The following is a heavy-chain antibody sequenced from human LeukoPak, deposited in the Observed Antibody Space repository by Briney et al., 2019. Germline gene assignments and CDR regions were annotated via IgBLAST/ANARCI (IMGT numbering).Heavy chain of an antibody. J-gene: IGHJ4*02. CDR3: AKNGGDSYGTGHFDY. V-gene: IGHV3-23*01. D-gene: IGHD2-21*02. Sequence: GGSLRLSCAASGFTFSSYAMTWVRQAPGKGLEWVSAIGGRGDNTYYADSVRGRFTISRDNSKSTLYLQMNSLRAEDTAIYYCAKNGGDSYGTGHFDYWGQGTLVTVSS. CDR1: GFTFSSYA. CDR2: IGGRGDNT.